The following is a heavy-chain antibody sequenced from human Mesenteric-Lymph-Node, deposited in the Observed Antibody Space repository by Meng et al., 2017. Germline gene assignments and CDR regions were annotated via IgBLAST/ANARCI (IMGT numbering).Heavy chain of an antibody. V-gene: IGHV4-34*01. J-gene: IGHJ4*02. CDR3: ASSVGATSHVY. CDR2: VHFSGTT. D-gene: IGHD1-26*01. Sequence: SETLSLTCAVYGGSLSGFYWTWIRQPPGKGLEWIGEVHFSGTTTYIPSLKSRVAISVDTSKNQFSLKLSSVTAADTAVYYCASSVGATSHVYWGQGTLVTVSS. CDR1: GGSLSGFY.